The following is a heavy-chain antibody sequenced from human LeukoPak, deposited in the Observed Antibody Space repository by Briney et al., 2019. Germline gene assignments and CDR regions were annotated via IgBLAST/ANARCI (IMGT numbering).Heavy chain of an antibody. D-gene: IGHD3-10*01. V-gene: IGHV3-48*01. CDR2: ISSSSSTI. CDR3: ARGGVFYYLSFDY. Sequence: GGSLRLSCAASGFTFSSYSMNWVRQAPGKGLEWVSYISSSSSTIYYADSVKGRFTISRDNAKNSLYLQMNSLRAEDTAVYYCARGGVFYYLSFDYWGQGTLVTVSS. CDR1: GFTFSSYS. J-gene: IGHJ4*02.